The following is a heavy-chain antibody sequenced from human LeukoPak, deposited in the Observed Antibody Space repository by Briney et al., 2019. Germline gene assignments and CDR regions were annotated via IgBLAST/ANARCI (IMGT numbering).Heavy chain of an antibody. CDR3: ARRTGTTASRAFDI. V-gene: IGHV3-7*01. Sequence: PGGSLRLSCAASGFTFSSYWMSWVRQAPGKGLEWVANIKQDGSEKYYVDSVKGRFTISRDNAKNSLYLQMNSLRAEDTAVYYCARRTGTTASRAFDIWGQGTMVTVSS. J-gene: IGHJ3*02. D-gene: IGHD1-1*01. CDR2: IKQDGSEK. CDR1: GFTFSSYW.